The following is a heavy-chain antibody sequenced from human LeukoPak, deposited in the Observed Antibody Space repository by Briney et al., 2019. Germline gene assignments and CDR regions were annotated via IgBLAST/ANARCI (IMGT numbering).Heavy chain of an antibody. D-gene: IGHD1-26*01. Sequence: ASVTLCCKVSGDIFSTYYIQWVRQAPGEGLEWVGWINTNIGGTNSAPKFQGRVSMTTDTSISTAYLELTRLTSDDTAIYYCARNWELWGQGTLVTVSS. CDR1: GDIFSTYY. CDR2: INTNIGGT. J-gene: IGHJ4*02. V-gene: IGHV1-2*02. CDR3: ARNWEL.